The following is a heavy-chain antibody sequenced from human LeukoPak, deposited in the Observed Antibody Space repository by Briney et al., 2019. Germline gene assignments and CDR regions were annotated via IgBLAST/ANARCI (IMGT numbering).Heavy chain of an antibody. V-gene: IGHV1-69*05. Sequence: SVKVSCKASGGTFSSYAISWVRQAPGQGLEWMGRIIPIFGTANYAQKLQGRVTITTDESTSTAYMELSSLRSEDTAVYYCARAAAGTEGYFDYWGQGTLVTVSS. J-gene: IGHJ4*02. CDR1: GGTFSSYA. CDR3: ARAAAGTEGYFDY. CDR2: IIPIFGTA. D-gene: IGHD6-13*01.